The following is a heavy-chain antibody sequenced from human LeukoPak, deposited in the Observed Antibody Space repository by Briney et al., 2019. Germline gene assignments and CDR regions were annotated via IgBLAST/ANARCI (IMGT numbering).Heavy chain of an antibody. Sequence: ASVKVSCKASGYTFTSYYMHWVRQAPGQGLEWMGIINPSGGSTSYAQKFQGRVTMTRDTSISTAYMELSRLRSDDTAVYYCARDRYSSGWFYWGQGTLVTVSS. J-gene: IGHJ4*02. CDR3: ARDRYSSGWFY. CDR1: GYTFTSYY. D-gene: IGHD6-19*01. CDR2: INPSGGST. V-gene: IGHV1-46*01.